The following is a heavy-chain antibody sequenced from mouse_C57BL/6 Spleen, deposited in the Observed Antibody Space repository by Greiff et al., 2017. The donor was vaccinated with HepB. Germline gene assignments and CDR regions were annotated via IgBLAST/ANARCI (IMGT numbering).Heavy chain of an antibody. V-gene: IGHV1-7*01. CDR3: AEGSLGNYFDD. D-gene: IGHD3-3*01. CDR1: GYTFTSYW. Sequence: VQLQQSGAELAKPGASVKLSCKASGYTFTSYWMHWVKQRPGQGLEWIGYINPSSGYTKYNQKFKDKATLTADKSSSTAYMQLSSLTYEDSAVYYCAEGSLGNYFDDWGQGTTLTVSS. J-gene: IGHJ2*01. CDR2: INPSSGYT.